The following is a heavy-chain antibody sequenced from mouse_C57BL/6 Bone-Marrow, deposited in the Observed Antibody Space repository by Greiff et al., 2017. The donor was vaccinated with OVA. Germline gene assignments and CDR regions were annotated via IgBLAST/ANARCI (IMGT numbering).Heavy chain of an antibody. CDR3: SIYYDYDGIAY. CDR2: IYPGNSDT. V-gene: IGHV1-5*01. D-gene: IGHD2-4*01. CDR1: GYTFTSYW. J-gene: IGHJ3*01. Sequence: DVKLQESGTVLARPGASVKMSCKTSGYTFTSYWMHWVKQRPGQGLEWIGAIYPGNSDTSYNQKFKGKAKLTAVTSASTAYMELSSLTNEDSAVYYCSIYYDYDGIAYWGQGTLVTVSA.